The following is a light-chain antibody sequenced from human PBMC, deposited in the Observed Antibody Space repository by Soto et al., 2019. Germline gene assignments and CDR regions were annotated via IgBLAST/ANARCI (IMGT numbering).Light chain of an antibody. V-gene: IGKV3D-15*01. CDR3: QQYNNWPLT. CDR1: QSVSSN. Sequence: EIVMTQSPATLSVSPGERATLSCRASQSVSSNLAWYHQKPGQAPRLLIYGASTRATGIPARFSGSGSGTEFTLTISSLQSEDFAVYYCQQYNNWPLTFGRGTKVEIK. CDR2: GAS. J-gene: IGKJ4*01.